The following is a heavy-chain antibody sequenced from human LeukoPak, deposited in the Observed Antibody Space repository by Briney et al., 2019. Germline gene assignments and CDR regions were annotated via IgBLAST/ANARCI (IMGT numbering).Heavy chain of an antibody. V-gene: IGHV4-59*03. CDR3: ATNKDWAEAD. CDR2: IYYRGDI. CDR1: DGSIRTYY. J-gene: IGHJ4*02. D-gene: IGHD3/OR15-3a*01. Sequence: SETLSLTCSVSDGSIRTYYWSWIRQSPGQGLEWIGNIYYRGDINYNPSLKSRVIISVDTSKNQFSLKVTSLTTADTAVYYCATNKDWAEADWGQGTLVIVSS.